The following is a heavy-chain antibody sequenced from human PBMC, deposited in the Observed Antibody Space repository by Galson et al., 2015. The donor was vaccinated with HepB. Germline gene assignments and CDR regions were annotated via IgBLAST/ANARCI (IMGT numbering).Heavy chain of an antibody. D-gene: IGHD5-24*01. Sequence: SVKVSCKASGYTFTSYYMHWVRQAPGQGLEWMGIINPSGGSTSYAQKFQGRVTMTRDTSTSTVYMELSSLRSEDTAVYYCATSVWRWLQLIWGQGTLGTVSS. J-gene: IGHJ4*02. CDR3: ATSVWRWLQLI. CDR2: INPSGGST. CDR1: GYTFTSYY. V-gene: IGHV1-46*03.